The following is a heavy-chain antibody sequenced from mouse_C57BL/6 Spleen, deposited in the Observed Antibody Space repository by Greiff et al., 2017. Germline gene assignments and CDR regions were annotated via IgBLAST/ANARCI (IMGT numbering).Heavy chain of an antibody. J-gene: IGHJ2*01. CDR3: ARGGYGSSYGYYFDY. D-gene: IGHD1-1*01. Sequence: QVQLQQSGPELVKPGASVKISCKASGYAFSSSWMNWVKQRPGKGLEWIGRIYPGDGDTNYNGKFKGKATLTADKSSSTAYMQLSSLTSEDFAVYVCARGGYGSSYGYYFDYWGQGTTLTVSS. CDR1: GYAFSSSW. V-gene: IGHV1-82*01. CDR2: IYPGDGDT.